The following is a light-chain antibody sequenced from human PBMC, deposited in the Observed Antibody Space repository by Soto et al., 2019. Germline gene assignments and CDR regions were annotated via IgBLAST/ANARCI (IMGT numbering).Light chain of an antibody. CDR1: QSLSSN. V-gene: IGKV3-15*01. J-gene: IGKJ5*01. CDR2: GAS. CDR3: QHYNNWPPIT. Sequence: EIVMTQSPATLSVSPGERATLSCRASQSLSSNLAWYQQKPGQAPRLLISGASTRATGIPARFSGSGSGTEFTLTISSLQSEDFAVYYCQHYNNWPPITFGQGTRLEI.